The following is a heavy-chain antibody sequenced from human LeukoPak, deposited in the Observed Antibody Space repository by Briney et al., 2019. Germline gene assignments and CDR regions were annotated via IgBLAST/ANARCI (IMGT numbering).Heavy chain of an antibody. J-gene: IGHJ5*02. V-gene: IGHV1-18*01. CDR3: ARGYCSGGSCSARGRFDP. Sequence: GASVKVSCKASGYTFTSYGISWVRQAPGQGLEWMGWISAYNGNTNYAQKLQGRVTMTTDTSTSTAYMELRSLRSDDTAVYYCARGYCSGGSCSARGRFDPWGQGTLVTVSS. CDR1: GYTFTSYG. D-gene: IGHD2-15*01. CDR2: ISAYNGNT.